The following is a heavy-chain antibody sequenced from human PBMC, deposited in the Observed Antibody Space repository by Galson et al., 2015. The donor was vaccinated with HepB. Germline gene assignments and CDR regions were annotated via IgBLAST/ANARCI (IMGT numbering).Heavy chain of an antibody. J-gene: IGHJ6*02. Sequence: SLRLSCAASGFTFSSYSMNWVRQAPGKGLEWVSYIDVSSSIIYYADSVRGRFTFSRDNAENSLYLQMNSLRAEDTAVYYCARDRGGSGSHLSYYYGMDVWGQGTAVTVSS. V-gene: IGHV3-48*04. CDR1: GFTFSSYS. D-gene: IGHD3-10*01. CDR3: ARDRGGSGSHLSYYYGMDV. CDR2: IDVSSSII.